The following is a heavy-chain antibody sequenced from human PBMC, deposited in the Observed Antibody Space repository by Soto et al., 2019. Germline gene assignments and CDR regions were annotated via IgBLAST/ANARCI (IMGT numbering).Heavy chain of an antibody. CDR1: GYRFTKYY. J-gene: IGHJ5*02. CDR3: ASHCSTRCSDWIDP. Sequence: QVQLVQSGPEVKKPGASVKISCRASGYRFTKYYIHWVRQAPGQGLEWMGVIDPRGGGTTYAQKFQDRVTMTRDLARSTAFLDLASLRSEDTAMYFCASHCSTRCSDWIDPWGQGTLVIVSS. V-gene: IGHV1-46*03. CDR2: IDPRGGGT. D-gene: IGHD2-15*01.